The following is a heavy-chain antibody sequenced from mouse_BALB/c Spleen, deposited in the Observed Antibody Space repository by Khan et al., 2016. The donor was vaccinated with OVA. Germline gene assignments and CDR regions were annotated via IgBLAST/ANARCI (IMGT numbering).Heavy chain of an antibody. CDR2: IYPFNDAS. CDR1: GYTFTSYV. D-gene: IGHD1-1*01. V-gene: IGHV1S136*01. Sequence: VQLKESGPELLKPGASVKMSCKASGYTFTSYVMHWVKQKPGQGLEWIGYIYPFNDASKYSEKFKDKATLTSDTSSNTAYMDLSSLTSEDSAVYYCATQGSTYTWVAYWGQGTLVTVSA. J-gene: IGHJ3*01. CDR3: ATQGSTYTWVAY.